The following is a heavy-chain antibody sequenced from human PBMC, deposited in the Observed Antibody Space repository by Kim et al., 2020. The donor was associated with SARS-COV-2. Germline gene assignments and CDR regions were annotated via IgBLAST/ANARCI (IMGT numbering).Heavy chain of an antibody. J-gene: IGHJ4*02. V-gene: IGHV3-20*01. CDR2: ST. Sequence: STGYAAAVKGRFTISRDNAKNSLYLQMNSLRAEETALYHCARGWYSFDYWGQGTLVTVSS. CDR3: ARGWYSFDY. D-gene: IGHD6-13*01.